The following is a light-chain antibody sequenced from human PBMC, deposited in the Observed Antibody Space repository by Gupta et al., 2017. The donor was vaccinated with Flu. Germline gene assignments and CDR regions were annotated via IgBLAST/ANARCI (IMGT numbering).Light chain of an antibody. Sequence: QSVLTQPPSVSGAPGHRLTITWSGSISNIGSNTVNWYQQVPGTAPKVIIYSKTQRPSGVPDRFSGSKSGTSASLAISGLQSEDEADYYWGAWADSMNVRVFGGGTKLTVL. V-gene: IGLV1-44*01. CDR2: SKT. CDR3: GAWADSMNVRV. J-gene: IGLJ2*01. CDR1: ISNIGSNT.